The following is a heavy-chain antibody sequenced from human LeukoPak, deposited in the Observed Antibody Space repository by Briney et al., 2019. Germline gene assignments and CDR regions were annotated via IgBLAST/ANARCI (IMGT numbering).Heavy chain of an antibody. CDR1: GGSISSFY. J-gene: IGHJ5*02. V-gene: IGHV4-59*01. CDR3: ARGLNYYDGSGYCNWFDP. CDR2: IYYSGTT. D-gene: IGHD3-22*01. Sequence: SETLSLTCTVSGGSISSFYWSWIRHPPGKGLEWIGLIYYSGTTKYNPSFESRVTMSVDRSRKQFSSNLTSVTAADTAVYYCARGLNYYDGSGYCNWFDPWGQGTLVTVSS.